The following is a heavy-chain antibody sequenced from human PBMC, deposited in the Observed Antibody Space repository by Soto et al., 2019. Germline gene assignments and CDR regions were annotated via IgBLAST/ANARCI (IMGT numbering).Heavy chain of an antibody. J-gene: IGHJ1*01. D-gene: IGHD3-22*01. Sequence: QVQLQQWGAGLLKPSETLSLTCAVYGGSFSGYYWSWIRQPPGKGLEWIGEINHSGSTNYNPSLKSRVTISVETYTNQFYLKLSSVTAADTAVYYCASRTADYYDSSGYYQPRNVRYFPHWGQGTLVTVSS. V-gene: IGHV4-34*01. CDR3: ASRTADYYDSSGYYQPRNVRYFPH. CDR2: INHSGST. CDR1: GGSFSGYY.